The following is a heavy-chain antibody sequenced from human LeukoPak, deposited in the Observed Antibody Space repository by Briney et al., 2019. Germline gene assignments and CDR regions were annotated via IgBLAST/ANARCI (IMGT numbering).Heavy chain of an antibody. CDR2: INPNSGGT. CDR3: ARDLRYSSSWYFWRSKGGNNWFDP. V-gene: IGHV1-2*02. D-gene: IGHD6-13*01. CDR1: GYTFTGYY. J-gene: IGHJ5*02. Sequence: ASVKVSCKASGYTFTGYYIHWVRQAPGQGLEWMGWINPNSGGTNYTQKFHDGVTMTRDTSISTVYMELRRLRFEDTAVYYCARDLRYSSSWYFWRSKGGNNWFDPWGQGTLVTVSS.